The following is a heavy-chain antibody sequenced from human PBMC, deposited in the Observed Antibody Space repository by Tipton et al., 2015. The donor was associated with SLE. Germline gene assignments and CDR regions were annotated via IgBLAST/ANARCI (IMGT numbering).Heavy chain of an antibody. D-gene: IGHD1-1*01. V-gene: IGHV4-4*07. CDR3: ARDFHSSWKAGGDYMDV. CDR2: IYTSGST. CDR1: GGSISSYY. Sequence: TLSLTCTVSGGSISSYYWSWIRQPAGKGLEWIGRIYTSGSTNYNPSLKSRVTMSADTSKNQFSLQLNSVTPEDTAVYYCARDFHSSWKAGGDYMDVWGKGTTVTVSS. J-gene: IGHJ6*03.